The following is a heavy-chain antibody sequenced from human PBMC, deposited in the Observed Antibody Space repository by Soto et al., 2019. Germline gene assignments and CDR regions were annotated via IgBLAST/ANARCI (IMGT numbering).Heavy chain of an antibody. D-gene: IGHD3-10*01. CDR2: ISGSGGST. Sequence: EVQLLESGGGLVQPGGSLRLSCAASGFTFSSYAMSCVRQAPGKGLEWVSAISGSGGSTYYADSVKGRFTISRDNSKNTLYLQMNSMRAEDTAVYYCAKAYYYGSGSYYFSEAYYYYYYMDVWGKGTTVTVS. CDR1: GFTFSSYA. CDR3: AKAYYYGSGSYYFSEAYYYYYYMDV. J-gene: IGHJ6*03. V-gene: IGHV3-23*01.